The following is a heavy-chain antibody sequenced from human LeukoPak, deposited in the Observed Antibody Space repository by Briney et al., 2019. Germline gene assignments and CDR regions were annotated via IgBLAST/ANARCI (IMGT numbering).Heavy chain of an antibody. CDR1: GYTFTGYY. CDR3: ARDRNVAVYSSSWKTYGY. V-gene: IGHV1-2*02. D-gene: IGHD6-13*01. CDR2: INPNSGGT. Sequence: ASVKVSCKASGYTFTGYYMHWVRRAPGQGLEWMGWINPNSGGTNYAQKFQGRVTMTRDTSISTAYMELSRLRSDDTAVYYCARDRNVAVYSSSWKTYGYWGQGTLVTVSS. J-gene: IGHJ4*02.